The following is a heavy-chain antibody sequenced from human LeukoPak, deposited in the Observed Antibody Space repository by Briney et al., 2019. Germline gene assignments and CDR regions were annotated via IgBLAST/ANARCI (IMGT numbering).Heavy chain of an antibody. V-gene: IGHV3-30*02. D-gene: IGHD4-17*01. CDR1: GFTFSSYG. CDR3: AKDRDYGDYPPAYYYYMDV. CDR2: IRYDGTNK. Sequence: GGSLRLFCAASGFTFSSYGIHWVRQAPGKRLEWVAFIRYDGTNKWYADSVKGRFNISRDSSKNTLYLQMNSLRVEDTAVYHCAKDRDYGDYPPAYYYYMDVWGKGTTVTVSS. J-gene: IGHJ6*03.